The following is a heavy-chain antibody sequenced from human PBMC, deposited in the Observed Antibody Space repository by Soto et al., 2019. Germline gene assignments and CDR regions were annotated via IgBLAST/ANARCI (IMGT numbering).Heavy chain of an antibody. CDR3: ARNVASPGVSGSWGAFDI. V-gene: IGHV4-4*07. J-gene: IGHJ3*02. CDR2: IFSSWST. D-gene: IGHD5-12*01. Sequence: QVQLQESGPGLVKPSETLSLICTVSGGSISNYFWDWIRQPAGKGLEGIGRIFSSWSTNYNASLKSRVTMSVDTSKNQVSLKLTSMTAADTAVYYCARNVASPGVSGSWGAFDIWGQGTMVTVSS. CDR1: GGSISNYF.